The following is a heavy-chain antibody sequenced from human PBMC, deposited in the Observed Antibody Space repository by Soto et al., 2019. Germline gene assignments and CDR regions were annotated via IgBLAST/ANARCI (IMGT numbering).Heavy chain of an antibody. Sequence: QVQLVQSGAEVKKPGSSVKVSCKASGGTFRNLAINWVRQAPGQGLEWMGGFIPIIGGGINAQKIQGRVTITSDEATSTAYMELSSLKSEDTAMYFCARRSVSHSNAFYFWGQGTMVTGSS. CDR2: FIPIIGGG. D-gene: IGHD2-15*01. CDR1: GGTFRNLA. J-gene: IGHJ3*01. V-gene: IGHV1-69*01. CDR3: ARRSVSHSNAFYF.